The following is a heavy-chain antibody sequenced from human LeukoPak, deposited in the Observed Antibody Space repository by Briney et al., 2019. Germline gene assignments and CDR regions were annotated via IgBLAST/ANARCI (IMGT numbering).Heavy chain of an antibody. CDR2: ISGSGGST. CDR3: AKDSWPYSSSWQVIDY. Sequence: PGGSLRLSCAASGFTFSSYAMSCVRQAPGKGLEWVSAISGSGGSTYYADSVKGRFTISRDNSKNTLYLQMNSLRAEDTAVYYCAKDSWPYSSSWQVIDYWGQGTLVTVSS. D-gene: IGHD6-13*01. V-gene: IGHV3-23*01. J-gene: IGHJ4*02. CDR1: GFTFSSYA.